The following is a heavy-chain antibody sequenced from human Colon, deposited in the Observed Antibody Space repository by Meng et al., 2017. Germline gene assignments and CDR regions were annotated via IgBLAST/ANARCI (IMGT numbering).Heavy chain of an antibody. D-gene: IGHD3-22*01. J-gene: IGHJ4*02. V-gene: IGHV1-18*01. CDR1: GYTFTSYG. CDR3: ARDNPTDYYDSSGYYFDY. Sequence: ASVKVSCKASGYTFTSYGISWVLQAPGQGLEWMGWISAYNGNTNYAQKLQGRVTMTTDTSTSTAYMELRSLRSDDTAVYYCARDNPTDYYDSSGYYFDYWGQGTLVTVSS. CDR2: ISAYNGNT.